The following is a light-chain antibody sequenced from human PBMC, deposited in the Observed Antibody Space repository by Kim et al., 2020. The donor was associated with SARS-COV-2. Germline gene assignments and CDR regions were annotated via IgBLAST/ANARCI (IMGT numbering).Light chain of an antibody. CDR3: QQYYSTPLT. V-gene: IGKV4-1*01. CDR1: QSVLYSSNNKNY. CDR2: WAS. Sequence: SATINCKSSQSVLYSSNNKNYLAWYQQKPGQPPKLLIYWASTRESGVPDRFSGSGSGTDFTLTISSLQAEDVAVYYCQQYYSTPLTFGGGTKLEI. J-gene: IGKJ4*01.